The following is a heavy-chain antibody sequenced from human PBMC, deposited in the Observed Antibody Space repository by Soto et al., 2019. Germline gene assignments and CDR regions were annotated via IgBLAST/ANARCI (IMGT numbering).Heavy chain of an antibody. Sequence: EVQLVESGGGLVQPWGSLRLSCAAAGFTCSSYSMNWVRQAPGKGLEWVSYISSSSSTIYYADSVKGRFTISRDNANNSLYLQMNSLRDEDTAVYYCARDRYYDSSGTDYAGDYWGQGTMVAVSS. CDR3: ARDRYYDSSGTDYAGDY. V-gene: IGHV3-48*02. CDR1: GFTCSSYS. CDR2: ISSSSSTI. J-gene: IGHJ4*02. D-gene: IGHD3-22*01.